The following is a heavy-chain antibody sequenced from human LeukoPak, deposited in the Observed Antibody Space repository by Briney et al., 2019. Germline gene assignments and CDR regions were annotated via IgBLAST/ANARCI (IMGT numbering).Heavy chain of an antibody. CDR2: ISGSGGST. Sequence: GGSLRLSCAASGFTFSSYAMSWVRQAPGKGLEWVSAISGSGGSTYYADSVKGRFTISRDNSKNTLYLQMNSLRAEDTAVYYCAKDLKVGIVVVINPLGYWGQGTLVTVSS. J-gene: IGHJ4*02. CDR3: AKDLKVGIVVVINPLGY. CDR1: GFTFSSYA. D-gene: IGHD3-22*01. V-gene: IGHV3-23*01.